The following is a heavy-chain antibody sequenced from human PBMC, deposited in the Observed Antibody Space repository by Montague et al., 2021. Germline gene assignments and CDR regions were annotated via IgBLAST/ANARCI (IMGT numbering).Heavy chain of an antibody. Sequence: SLRLSCAASGFSFSDYYVDWVRQAPGKGLEWVGRSRNKANSYTTDYAASVKGRFTISRDELKNSLYLQMNSLKTDDTAVYYCATEGKLPGPDFDHWGQGTLVTVSS. CDR1: GFSFSDYY. CDR2: SRNKANSYTT. J-gene: IGHJ4*02. V-gene: IGHV3-72*01. D-gene: IGHD1-7*01. CDR3: ATEGKLPGPDFDH.